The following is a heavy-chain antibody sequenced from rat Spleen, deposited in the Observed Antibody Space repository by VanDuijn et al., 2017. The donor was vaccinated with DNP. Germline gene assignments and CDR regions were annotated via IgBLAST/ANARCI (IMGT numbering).Heavy chain of an antibody. J-gene: IGHJ2*01. Sequence: EVQLVESGGGLVQPGRSLKLSCAASGFTFSDYNMAWVRQAPKKGLEWVATIIYDGNRTYCRDSVKGRFTISRDNAKSTLYLQMDSLRSEETATYYCARRDTFYYFDYWGQGVMVTVSS. CDR3: ARRDTFYYFDY. D-gene: IGHD2-2*01. V-gene: IGHV5S10*01. CDR2: IIYDGNRT. CDR1: GFTFSDYN.